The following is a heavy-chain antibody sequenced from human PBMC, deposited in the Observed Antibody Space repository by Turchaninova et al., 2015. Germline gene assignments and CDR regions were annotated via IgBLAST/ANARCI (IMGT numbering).Heavy chain of an antibody. V-gene: IGHV2-26*01. Sequence: QVTLKESGPVLVKPTETLTLTCTVSGFSLSDARMGVTWIRQPPGKALEGLPHLFSKDGKSFSPSLKSTVTISKDTSXSQVVXXMTXVXPVDTATXXXARILTGNQXGYFXXWGQGTLVTXSS. D-gene: IGHD7-27*01. CDR2: LFSKDGK. CDR3: ARILTGNQXGYFXX. CDR1: GFSLSDARMG. J-gene: IGHJ4*02.